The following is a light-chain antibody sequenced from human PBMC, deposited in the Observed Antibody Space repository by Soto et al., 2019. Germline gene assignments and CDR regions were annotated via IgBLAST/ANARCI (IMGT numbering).Light chain of an antibody. CDR1: QNIDNH. Sequence: DIQLTQSPSSLSASVGDSVSISCRASQNIDNHLNWYQQKPGKAPNLLIYTASTLQTGVPSRFSGSAFGTEFTLTISSLQPEDFATYYCQQLAGFPITFGQGTRLEIK. V-gene: IGKV1-9*01. CDR3: QQLAGFPIT. J-gene: IGKJ5*01. CDR2: TAS.